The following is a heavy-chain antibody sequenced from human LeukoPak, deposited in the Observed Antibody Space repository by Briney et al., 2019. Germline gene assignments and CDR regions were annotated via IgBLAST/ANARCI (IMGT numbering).Heavy chain of an antibody. V-gene: IGHV3-53*01. D-gene: IGHD3-10*01. CDR1: GFTVSSNY. J-gene: IGHJ4*02. Sequence: GGSLRLSCAASGFTVSSNYMSWVCQAPGKGLEWVSIIYSGGSTYYADSVKGRFTISRGNSENTLYLQMNSLRAEDTAVYYCARGRPYSYGSGQFDYWGQGTLVTVSS. CDR2: IYSGGST. CDR3: ARGRPYSYGSGQFDY.